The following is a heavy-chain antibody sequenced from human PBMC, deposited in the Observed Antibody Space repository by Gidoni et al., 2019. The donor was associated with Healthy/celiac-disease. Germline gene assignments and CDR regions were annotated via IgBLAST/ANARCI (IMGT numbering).Heavy chain of an antibody. CDR3: ARNPTVVVTAIAGY. D-gene: IGHD2-21*02. V-gene: IGHV1-2*02. CDR1: GYTFTGYY. CDR2: INPNSGGT. J-gene: IGHJ4*02. Sequence: QVQLVQSGAEVKKPGASVKVSCKASGYTFTGYYMHWVRQAPGQGLEWMGWINPNSGGTNYEQKFQGRVTMTRDTSISTAYMELSRLRSDDTAVYYCARNPTVVVTAIAGYWGQGTLVTVSS.